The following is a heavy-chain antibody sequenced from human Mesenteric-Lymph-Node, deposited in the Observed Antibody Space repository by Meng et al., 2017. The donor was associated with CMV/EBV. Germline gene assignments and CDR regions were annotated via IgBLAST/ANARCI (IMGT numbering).Heavy chain of an antibody. D-gene: IGHD3-22*01. CDR3: ARNYYSDSSGYLFDY. CDR1: GYSISSGYY. J-gene: IGHJ4*02. CDR2: IHHSGST. V-gene: IGHV4-38-2*02. Sequence: SETLSLTCIVSGYSISSGYYWGWVRQPPGKGLEWIGSIHHSGSTYYNPSLKSRVTISVDTSKNHFSLKLSSMTAADAAVYYCARNYYSDSSGYLFDYWGQGTLVTVSS.